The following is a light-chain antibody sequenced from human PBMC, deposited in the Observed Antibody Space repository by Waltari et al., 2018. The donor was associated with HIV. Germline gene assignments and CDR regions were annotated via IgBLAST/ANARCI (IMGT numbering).Light chain of an antibody. CDR2: QAS. CDR3: HQYASFSGT. V-gene: IGKV1-5*03. Sequence: DIRLTQSPSTLSASAGDRVAIPCRAGQNVGAFLAWYQQKPGKPPKLLIFQASTLEGGVPSRFSGSVSGSDFTLTINGLQSDDFATYYCHQYASFSGTFGQGTKVEL. CDR1: QNVGAF. J-gene: IGKJ1*01.